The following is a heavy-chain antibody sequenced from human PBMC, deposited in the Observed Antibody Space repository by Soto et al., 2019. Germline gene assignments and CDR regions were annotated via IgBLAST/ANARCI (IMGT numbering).Heavy chain of an antibody. J-gene: IGHJ6*02. Sequence: GSLRLSCAASGFTFSDYYMSWIRQAPGKGLEWVSYISSSGSTIYYADSVKGRFTISRDNAKNSLYLQMNSLRAEDTAVYYCARDGGSGSYYTHYYYGMDVWGQGTTVTVSS. CDR1: GFTFSDYY. CDR3: ARDGGSGSYYTHYYYGMDV. V-gene: IGHV3-11*01. CDR2: ISSSGSTI. D-gene: IGHD3-10*01.